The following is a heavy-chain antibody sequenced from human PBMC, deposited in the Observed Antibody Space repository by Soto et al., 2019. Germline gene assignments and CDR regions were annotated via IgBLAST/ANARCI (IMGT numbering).Heavy chain of an antibody. J-gene: IGHJ4*02. D-gene: IGHD6-13*01. CDR2: INAGNGNK. Sequence: ASVKVSCKASGYAFTSYAMHWVRQAPGQRLEWMGWINAGNGNKKYSQKFQGRVTITRDTSASTAYMELSSLRSEDTAVYYCARDDPTAAGPNYWGQGTLVTVSS. CDR1: GYAFTSYA. V-gene: IGHV1-3*01. CDR3: ARDDPTAAGPNY.